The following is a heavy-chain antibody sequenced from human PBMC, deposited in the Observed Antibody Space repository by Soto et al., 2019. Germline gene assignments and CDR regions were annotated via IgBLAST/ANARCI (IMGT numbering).Heavy chain of an antibody. J-gene: IGHJ6*02. V-gene: IGHV3-30*18. D-gene: IGHD7-27*01. Sequence: SLRLSCAASGFTFSSYGMHWVRQAPGKGLEWAAGISYDGSNKYYADSVKGRFTISRDNSKNTLYLQMNSLRAEDTAVYYCAKQPGDQFDYYYGMDVWGQGTTVTVSS. CDR1: GFTFSSYG. CDR2: ISYDGSNK. CDR3: AKQPGDQFDYYYGMDV.